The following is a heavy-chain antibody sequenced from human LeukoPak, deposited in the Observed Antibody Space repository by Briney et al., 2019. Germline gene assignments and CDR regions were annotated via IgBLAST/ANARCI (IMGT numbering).Heavy chain of an antibody. Sequence: GGSLRLSCAASGFTFSSYAMSWVRQAPGKGLEWVSDINGSGGSTYYADSVKGRFTISRDNSKNTLYLQMNSLRAEDTAVYYCAKDPVYYYDSSGYDYWGQGTLVTVSS. J-gene: IGHJ4*02. CDR3: AKDPVYYYDSSGYDY. CDR1: GFTFSSYA. D-gene: IGHD3-22*01. V-gene: IGHV3-23*01. CDR2: INGSGGST.